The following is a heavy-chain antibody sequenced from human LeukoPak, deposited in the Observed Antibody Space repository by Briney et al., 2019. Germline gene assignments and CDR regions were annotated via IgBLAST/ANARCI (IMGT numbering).Heavy chain of an antibody. J-gene: IGHJ6*02. CDR1: GYTFTSYD. CDR3: AGGLPTSSWYGALGAYYSSGRNV. D-gene: IGHD6-13*01. CDR2: MNPNSGNT. Sequence: ASVKVSCKASGYTFTSYDINWVRQATGQGLEWMGWMNPNSGNTGYAQKFQGRVTMTRNTSISTAYMELSSLRSEDTAVSYCAGGLPTSSWYGALGAYYSSGRNVGAKGPRSPSP. V-gene: IGHV1-8*01.